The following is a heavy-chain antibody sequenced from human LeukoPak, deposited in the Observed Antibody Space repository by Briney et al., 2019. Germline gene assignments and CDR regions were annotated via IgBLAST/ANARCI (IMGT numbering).Heavy chain of an antibody. D-gene: IGHD6-19*01. CDR1: GYTFTSYG. J-gene: IGHJ6*02. CDR3: ARDVFQDSSGWVGYYGMDV. Sequence: ASVRVSCKASGYTFTSYGISWVRQAPGQGLEWMGWISANNGNTNYAQKLQGRVTMTTDTSTSTAYMELRSLRSDDTAVYYCARDVFQDSSGWVGYYGMDVWGQGTTVTVSS. CDR2: ISANNGNT. V-gene: IGHV1-18*01.